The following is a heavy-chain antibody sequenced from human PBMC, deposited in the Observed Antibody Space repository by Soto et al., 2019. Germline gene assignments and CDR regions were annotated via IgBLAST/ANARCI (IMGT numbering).Heavy chain of an antibody. CDR2: IYHGGST. V-gene: IGHV4-38-2*01. Sequence: PSETLSLTCPVSGYSISSGHHWGWIRQPPGKGLEWIGSIYHGGSTYFNPSLKSRLTISVDTSKSQFSLKLSSVTATDTAVYYCARHADSSSYYYPFDYWGQGT. J-gene: IGHJ4*02. CDR1: GYSISSGHH. CDR3: ARHADSSSYYYPFDY. D-gene: IGHD3-22*01.